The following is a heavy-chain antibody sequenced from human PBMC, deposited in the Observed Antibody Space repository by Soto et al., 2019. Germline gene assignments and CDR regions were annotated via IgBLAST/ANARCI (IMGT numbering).Heavy chain of an antibody. Sequence: GGSLRLSCAVAGYTFGNRWMHWVRQAPGKGLEWVSRMNSDGGIINYADSVKGRFTVPRDNAKNTLYLQMNSLRVEDTAVYYCATAEVDYWGPGTLVTVSS. CDR3: ATAEVDY. V-gene: IGHV3-74*01. J-gene: IGHJ4*02. CDR1: GYTFGNRW. CDR2: MNSDGGII.